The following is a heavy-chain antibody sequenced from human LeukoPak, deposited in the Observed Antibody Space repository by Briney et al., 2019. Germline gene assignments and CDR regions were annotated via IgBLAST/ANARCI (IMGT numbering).Heavy chain of an antibody. CDR3: TTAVAGPYYFDS. CDR1: GGSISRYY. D-gene: IGHD6-19*01. V-gene: IGHV3-15*01. Sequence: ETLSLTCTVSGGSISRYYWSWIRQPPGKGLEWVGRIRRETDGGTTDYAAPVKGRFTISRDDSKNTLCLQMNSLETEDTAVYYCTTAVAGPYYFDSWGQGTLVTVSS. CDR2: IRRETDGGTT. J-gene: IGHJ4*02.